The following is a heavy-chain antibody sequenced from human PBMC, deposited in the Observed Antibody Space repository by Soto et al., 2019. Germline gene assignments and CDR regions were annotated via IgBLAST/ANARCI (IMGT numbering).Heavy chain of an antibody. CDR2: IYYSGST. V-gene: IGHV4-39*01. J-gene: IGHJ6*02. CDR1: GGSISCSSYY. Sequence: PSETLSLTCTVSGGSISCSSYYWGWIRQPPGKGLEWIGSIYYSGSTYYNPSLKSRVTISVDTSKNQFSLKLSSVTAADTAVYYCARGFHDYYYYGMDVWGQGTTVTVSS. CDR3: ARGFHDYYYYGMDV.